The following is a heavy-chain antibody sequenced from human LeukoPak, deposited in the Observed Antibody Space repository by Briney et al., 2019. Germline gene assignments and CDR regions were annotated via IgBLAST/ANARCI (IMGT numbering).Heavy chain of an antibody. CDR1: GFTFSSYE. J-gene: IGHJ4*02. V-gene: IGHV3-48*03. CDR2: ISSSGSTI. CDR3: ASGYDSSGELDY. Sequence: PGGSLRLSCAASGFTFSSYEMNWVRQAPGKGLEWVSYISSSGSTIYYADSVKGRFTISRDNAKNSLYLQMSSLRAEDTAVYYCASGYDSSGELDYWGQGTLVTVSS. D-gene: IGHD3-22*01.